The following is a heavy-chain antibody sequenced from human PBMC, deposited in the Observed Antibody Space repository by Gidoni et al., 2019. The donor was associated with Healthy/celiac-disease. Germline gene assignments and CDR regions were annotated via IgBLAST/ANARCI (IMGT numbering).Heavy chain of an antibody. CDR1: GYTFSSYG. D-gene: IGHD2-21*02. Sequence: QVQLVQSRAEVKKPGASVKVSCKASGYTFSSYGISWVRQAPGQGLAWMGGISAYNGNTNYAQKFQGRVTMTTDTSTSTAYMELRSLRSDDTAVYYCARDWHIVVVTGRGAFDIWGQGTMVTVSS. CDR3: ARDWHIVVVTGRGAFDI. V-gene: IGHV1-18*04. CDR2: ISAYNGNT. J-gene: IGHJ3*02.